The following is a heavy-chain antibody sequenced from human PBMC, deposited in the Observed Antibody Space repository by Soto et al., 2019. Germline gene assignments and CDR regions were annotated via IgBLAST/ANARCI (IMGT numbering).Heavy chain of an antibody. V-gene: IGHV3-11*01. CDR2: ISSSGSTI. Sequence: GGSLRLSCAASGFTFSDYYMSWIRQAPGKGLEWVSYISSSGSTIYYADSVKGRFTISRDNAKNSLYLQMNSLRAEDTAVYYCARSGERGLLWFGESTFGFDPWGQGTLVTVSS. CDR1: GFTFSDYY. CDR3: ARSGERGLLWFGESTFGFDP. D-gene: IGHD3-10*01. J-gene: IGHJ5*02.